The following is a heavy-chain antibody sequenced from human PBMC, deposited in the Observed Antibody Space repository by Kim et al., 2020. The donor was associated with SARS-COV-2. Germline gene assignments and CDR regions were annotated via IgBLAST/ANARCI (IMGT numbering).Heavy chain of an antibody. J-gene: IGHJ4*02. CDR3: ARDKSLRY. V-gene: IGHV4-59*01. Sequence: TGSTGYNPSLNSRVTISVDTSKNQFSLKLSSVTAADTAVYYCARDKSLRYWGQGTLVTVSS. CDR2: TGST.